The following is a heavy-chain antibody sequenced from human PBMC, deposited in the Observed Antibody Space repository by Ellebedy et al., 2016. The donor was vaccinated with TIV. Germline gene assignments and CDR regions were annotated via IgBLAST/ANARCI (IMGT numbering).Heavy chain of an antibody. CDR2: ISYDANNK. CDR1: GFTFSSYD. J-gene: IGHJ4*02. CDR3: ATTRARVY. Sequence: GESLKISCAASGFTFSSYDMHWVRQAPGKGLEWVALISYDANNKYYADSVKGRFTISRDNAKNSLYLQMNSLRVDDTAVYYCATTRARVYWGQGTMVTVSS. V-gene: IGHV3-30*03.